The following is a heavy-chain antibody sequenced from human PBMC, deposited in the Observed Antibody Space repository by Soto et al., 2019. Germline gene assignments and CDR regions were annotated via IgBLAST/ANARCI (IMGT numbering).Heavy chain of an antibody. D-gene: IGHD4-17*01. J-gene: IGHJ5*02. Sequence: ASVKVSCKVSGYTLTELSMHWVRQAPGKGLEWMGGFDPEDGETIYAQKFQGRVTMTEDTSTDTAYMELSSLRSEDTAVYYCATASGGDYGDYRGWFDPWGQGTLVTVSS. V-gene: IGHV1-24*01. CDR3: ATASGGDYGDYRGWFDP. CDR2: FDPEDGET. CDR1: GYTLTELS.